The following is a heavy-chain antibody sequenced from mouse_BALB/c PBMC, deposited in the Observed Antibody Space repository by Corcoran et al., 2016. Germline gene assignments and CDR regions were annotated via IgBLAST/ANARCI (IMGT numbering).Heavy chain of an antibody. V-gene: IGHV14-3*02. CDR2: IDPANGNT. J-gene: IGHJ3*01. D-gene: IGHD2-1*01. CDR1: GFNIKDTY. Sequence: EVQLQQSGAELVKPGASVKLSCTASGFNIKDTYMHWVKQRPEQGLEWIGRIDPANGNTQYDPKFQGKATITADTSSNTAYLQLSSLTSEDTAVYYCARSMVTAYWGQGTLVTVSA. CDR3: ARSMVTAY.